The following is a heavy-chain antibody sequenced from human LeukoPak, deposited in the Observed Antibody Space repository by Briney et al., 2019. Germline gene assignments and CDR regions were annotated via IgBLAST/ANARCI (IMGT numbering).Heavy chain of an antibody. Sequence: GGSLRLSCAASGFIFSNARMNWVRQAPGKGLEWVGHIKSKTAGGTTDYAAPVKGRFTISRDDSKNTLYLQMNSLKTEDTAVYYCTTDFGVFRSDFWSGYYRFDYWGQGTLVTVSS. V-gene: IGHV3-15*01. CDR1: GFIFSNAR. D-gene: IGHD3-3*01. CDR3: TTDFGVFRSDFWSGYYRFDY. J-gene: IGHJ4*02. CDR2: IKSKTAGGTT.